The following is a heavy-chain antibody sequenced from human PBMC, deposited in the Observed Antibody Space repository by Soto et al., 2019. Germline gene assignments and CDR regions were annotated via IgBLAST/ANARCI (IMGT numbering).Heavy chain of an antibody. CDR1: GGSVSSNSAA. V-gene: IGHV6-1*01. CDR2: TYYRSKWYN. CDR3: ARGGGVMDV. J-gene: IGHJ6*02. D-gene: IGHD1-26*01. Sequence: SHTLSRTGAISGGSVSSNSAAWNWIRQYPSRGLEWLGRTYYRSKWYNDYAVSVKSRITINPDTSKNQFSLQLNSVTPEDTAVYYCARGGGVMDVWGQGTTVTVSS.